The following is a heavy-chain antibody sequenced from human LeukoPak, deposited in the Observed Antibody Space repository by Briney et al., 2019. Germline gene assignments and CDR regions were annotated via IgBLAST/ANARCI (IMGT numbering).Heavy chain of an antibody. CDR3: ATLSRYNRNFDV. Sequence: SETLSLTCTVSGGSASSGTYYWGWNRQPPGKGREWIGSIYYSGSTYYNPSLKSHVTISVDTSKNQFSLKLSSVTAADTAVYCCATLSRYNRNFDVWGQKTMLTISS. CDR2: IYYSGST. D-gene: IGHD1-14*01. J-gene: IGHJ3*01. V-gene: IGHV4-39*01. CDR1: GGSASSGTYY.